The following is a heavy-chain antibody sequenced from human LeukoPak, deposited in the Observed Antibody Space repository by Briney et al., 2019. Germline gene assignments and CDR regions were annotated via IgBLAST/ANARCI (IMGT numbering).Heavy chain of an antibody. CDR3: ARPGYRSRYFDY. CDR2: INSGDSET. V-gene: IGHV5-51*01. Sequence: GESLKISCKGSGYSFTSYWIGWVRQMPGKGLEWMGIINSGDSETKYSPSFQGQVTISADKSISSAYLQWSSLKASDTAMYYCARPGYRSRYFDYWGQETLVTVS. J-gene: IGHJ4*02. D-gene: IGHD6-19*01. CDR1: GYSFTSYW.